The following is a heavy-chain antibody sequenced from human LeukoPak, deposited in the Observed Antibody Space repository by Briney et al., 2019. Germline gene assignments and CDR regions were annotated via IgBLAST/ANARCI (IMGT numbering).Heavy chain of an antibody. CDR2: INPNSGGT. J-gene: IGHJ4*02. V-gene: IGHV1-2*02. CDR1: GYTFTGYY. Sequence: ASVKVSCKASGYTFTGYYMHWVRQAPGQGLEWMGWINPNSGGTDYAQKFQGRVTMTRDTSISTAYMELSRLRSDDTAVHYCARDSEIRLGTMVRGVIRYWGQGTLVTVSS. CDR3: ARDSEIRLGTMVRGVIRY. D-gene: IGHD3-10*01.